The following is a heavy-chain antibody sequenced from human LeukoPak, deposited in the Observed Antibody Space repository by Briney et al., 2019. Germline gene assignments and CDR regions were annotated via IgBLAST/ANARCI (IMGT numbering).Heavy chain of an antibody. J-gene: IGHJ3*02. CDR3: AGFFYDTNAFDI. D-gene: IGHD3-16*01. Sequence: SETLSLTCTVSGGSISSSSYYWGWIRQPPGTGLEWIGSIYYSGSTYYNPSLKSRVTISVDTSKNQFSLKLSSVTAADTAVYYCAGFFYDTNAFDIWGQGTMDTVSS. V-gene: IGHV4-39*01. CDR2: IYYSGST. CDR1: GGSISSSSYY.